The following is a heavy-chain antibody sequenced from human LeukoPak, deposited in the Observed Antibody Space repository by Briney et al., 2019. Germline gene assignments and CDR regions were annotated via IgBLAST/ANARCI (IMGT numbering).Heavy chain of an antibody. CDR1: GYTFTSYA. Sequence: ASVKVSCKASGYTFTSYAMHWMRQAPGQRLEWMGWINAGNGNTKYSQKFQGRVTITRDTSASTAYMELSSLRSEDTAVYYCARDLDDMVRGVIISGPTFDYWGQGTLVTVSS. V-gene: IGHV1-3*01. D-gene: IGHD3-10*01. CDR2: INAGNGNT. CDR3: ARDLDDMVRGVIISGPTFDY. J-gene: IGHJ4*02.